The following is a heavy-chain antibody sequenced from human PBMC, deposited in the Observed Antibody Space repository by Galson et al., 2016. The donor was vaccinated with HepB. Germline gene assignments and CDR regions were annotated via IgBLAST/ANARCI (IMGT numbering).Heavy chain of an antibody. CDR2: IYYSGST. D-gene: IGHD2-15*01. V-gene: IGHV4-31*11. CDR3: ARAPCSGGSCYSYYQYYYGIDV. Sequence: TLSLTCDVSGGSIISGGYYWSWIRQHPGKGLEWIGYIYYSGSTHYNPSLKSRVTISVDTSKNQFSLRLSSVSAADTAVYYCARAPCSGGSCYSYYQYYYGIDVWGQGATVTVSS. J-gene: IGHJ6*02. CDR1: GGSIISGGYY.